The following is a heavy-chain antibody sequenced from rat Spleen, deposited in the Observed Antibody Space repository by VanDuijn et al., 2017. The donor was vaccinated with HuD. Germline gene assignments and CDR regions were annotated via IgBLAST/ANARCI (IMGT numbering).Heavy chain of an antibody. CDR1: GFIFSNYY. V-gene: IGHV5-25*01. Sequence: EVQLVESGGGLVQPGRSMSLSCATSGFIFSNYYMVWVRQAPTKGLEWVASISSGGGGTYYPDSVKGRFTISRDNAKSTLYLQMDSLRSEDTASYYCARHQSEQLYHWYFDFWGPGTMVTVSS. CDR2: ISSGGGGT. D-gene: IGHD1-2*01. J-gene: IGHJ1*01. CDR3: ARHQSEQLYHWYFDF.